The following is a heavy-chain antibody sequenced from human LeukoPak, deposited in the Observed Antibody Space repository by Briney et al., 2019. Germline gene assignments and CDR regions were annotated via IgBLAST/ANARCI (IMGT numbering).Heavy chain of an antibody. V-gene: IGHV3-30-3*01. D-gene: IGHD3-10*01. CDR3: ARAGSHWHYVY. CDR1: GFTFSGYA. CDR2: ISYDGSNY. J-gene: IGHJ4*02. Sequence: PGGSLRLSCAASGFTFSGYAMHWVRQAPGKGLEWVAVISYDGSNYYHTDSVKGRFTISRDNSKNTLYLQMNSLRAEDTAVYYCARAGSHWHYVYWGQGTVVTVSS.